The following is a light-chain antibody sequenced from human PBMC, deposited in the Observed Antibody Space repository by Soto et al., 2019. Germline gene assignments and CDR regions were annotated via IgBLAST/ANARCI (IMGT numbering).Light chain of an antibody. Sequence: QSVLTQPASVSGSPGQSITISCTGTSSDVGSYILVSWYQQHPGKAPKLMIYEGSKRPSGVSNRFSGSKSGNTASLTISGLQAEDEADYYCCSYAGSSPHVVFGGGTQLTVL. CDR1: SSDVGSYIL. J-gene: IGLJ2*01. CDR2: EGS. CDR3: CSYAGSSPHVV. V-gene: IGLV2-23*01.